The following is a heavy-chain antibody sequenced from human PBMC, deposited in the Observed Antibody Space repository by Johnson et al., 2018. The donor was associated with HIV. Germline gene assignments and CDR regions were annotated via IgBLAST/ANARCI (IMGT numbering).Heavy chain of an antibody. Sequence: VQLVESRGGVVRPGGSLRLSCAASGFTFDDYGMSWVRQVPGKGLEWVSGINWNSGNIGYADSVKGRFTISRDNAKSSLYLQMNSLRAEDTAFYYCARDNSASYAFDIWGQGTMVTVSS. CDR3: ARDNSASYAFDI. CDR1: GFTFDDYG. J-gene: IGHJ3*02. D-gene: IGHD2/OR15-2a*01. V-gene: IGHV3-20*04. CDR2: INWNSGNI.